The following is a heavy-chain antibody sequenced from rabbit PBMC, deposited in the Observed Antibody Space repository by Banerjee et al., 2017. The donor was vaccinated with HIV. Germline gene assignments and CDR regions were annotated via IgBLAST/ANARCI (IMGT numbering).Heavy chain of an antibody. CDR1: GIDFSSYG. CDR2: INTNSGNT. D-gene: IGHD4-1*01. J-gene: IGHJ4*01. V-gene: IGHV1S45*01. CDR3: ARDLAGAIGWNFNL. Sequence: QEQLKESGGGLVQPGGSLKLSCKASGIDFSSYGISWVRQAPGKGLEWIGCINTNSGNTVYASWAKGRFTISKTSSTTVPLQMTSLTAADTATYFCARDLAGAIGWNFNLWGQGTLVTVS.